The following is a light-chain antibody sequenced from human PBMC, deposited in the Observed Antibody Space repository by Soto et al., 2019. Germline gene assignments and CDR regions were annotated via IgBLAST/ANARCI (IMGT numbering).Light chain of an antibody. V-gene: IGKV3-20*01. J-gene: IGKJ4*01. CDR2: DAS. CDR1: QSVPKNY. CDR3: QQCSTSPLT. Sequence: EIVLTQSPGTLSLSPGERATLSCRASQSVPKNYLAWYQQKPGQAPRLLIHDASSRATGIPDRFSGSGSGTDFTLTISRLEPEDFAVYYCQQCSTSPLTFGGGTKVEI.